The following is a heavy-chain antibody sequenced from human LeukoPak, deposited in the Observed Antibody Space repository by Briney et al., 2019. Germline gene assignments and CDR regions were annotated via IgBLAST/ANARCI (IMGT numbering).Heavy chain of an antibody. V-gene: IGHV1-69*13. Sequence: SVKVSCKASRGTFSSYAISWVRQAPGQGLEWMGGIIPRFGTANYAQKFQGRVTITADESTSTAYMELSSLRSEDTAVYYCARDRPGRYCSSPSCYTASPFDPWGQGTLVTVSS. J-gene: IGHJ5*02. CDR3: ARDRPGRYCSSPSCYTASPFDP. CDR1: RGTFSSYA. D-gene: IGHD2-2*02. CDR2: IIPRFGTA.